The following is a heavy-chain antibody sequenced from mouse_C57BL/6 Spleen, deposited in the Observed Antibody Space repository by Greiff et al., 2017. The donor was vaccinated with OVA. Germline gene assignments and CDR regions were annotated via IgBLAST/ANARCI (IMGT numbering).Heavy chain of an antibody. D-gene: IGHD1-1*01. CDR1: GFTFSSYA. CDR3: ARDHSYYYGSSWCAY. CDR2: ISDGGSYT. Sequence: EVQLVESGGGLVKPGGSLKLSCAASGFTFSSYAMSWVRQTPEKRLEWVATISDGGSYTYYPDNVKGRFPISRDNAKNNLYLQMSHLKSEDTAMYYCARDHSYYYGSSWCAYWGQGTLVTVSA. V-gene: IGHV5-4*01. J-gene: IGHJ3*01.